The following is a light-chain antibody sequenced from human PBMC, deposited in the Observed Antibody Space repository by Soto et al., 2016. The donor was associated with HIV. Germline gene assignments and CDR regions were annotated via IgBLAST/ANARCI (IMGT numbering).Light chain of an antibody. J-gene: IGLJ3*02. CDR2: KDS. Sequence: SYELTQAPSVSASPGQTARITCSGDLLPKQYTYWYQQKPGQAPVLVIQKDSERPSGIPERFSGSSSGTIVTLTISGVQAEDEADYYCQSADSSGTHWVFGGGTKVDRP. CDR3: QSADSSGTHWV. CDR1: LLPKQY. V-gene: IGLV3-25*03.